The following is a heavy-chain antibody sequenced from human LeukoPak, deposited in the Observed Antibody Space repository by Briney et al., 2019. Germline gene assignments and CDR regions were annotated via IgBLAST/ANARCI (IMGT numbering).Heavy chain of an antibody. J-gene: IGHJ4*02. CDR1: GFSFSSYG. V-gene: IGHV3-64*02. Sequence: GGSLRLSCAASGFSFSSYGMHWVRQAPGKGREYVSSISSNGDSTYYADSVKGRFTISRDNSKNTLYLQMGSLRLEDMAVYYCARDRWLYDFWSGFDYWGQGTLVTVSS. CDR2: ISSNGDST. CDR3: ARDRWLYDFWSGFDY. D-gene: IGHD3-3*01.